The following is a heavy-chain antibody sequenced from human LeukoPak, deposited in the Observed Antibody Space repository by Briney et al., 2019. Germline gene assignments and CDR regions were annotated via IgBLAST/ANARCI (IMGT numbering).Heavy chain of an antibody. CDR3: AKWEPQGAFDI. Sequence: GGSLRLSCAASGFTFSSYGMHWVRQAPGKGLEWVAFIRYDGSSKYYADSVKGRFTISRDNSKNTLYLQMKSLRAEDTAVYYCAKWEPQGAFDIWGQGTMVTVSS. CDR2: IRYDGSSK. CDR1: GFTFSSYG. D-gene: IGHD1-26*01. V-gene: IGHV3-30*02. J-gene: IGHJ3*02.